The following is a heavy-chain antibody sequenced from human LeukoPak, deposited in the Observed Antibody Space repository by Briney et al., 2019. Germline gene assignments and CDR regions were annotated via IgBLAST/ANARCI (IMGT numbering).Heavy chain of an antibody. CDR2: ISGSGGST. Sequence: GGSLRLSCAASGFTFSSYAMSWVRQAPGKGLEWVSAISGSGGSTYYADSVKGRFTISRDNSKNTLYLQMNSLRAEDTAVYYCAKDRGTAAPRGQAASDYWGQGTLVTVSS. D-gene: IGHD6-25*01. CDR1: GFTFSSYA. CDR3: AKDRGTAAPRGQAASDY. V-gene: IGHV3-23*01. J-gene: IGHJ4*02.